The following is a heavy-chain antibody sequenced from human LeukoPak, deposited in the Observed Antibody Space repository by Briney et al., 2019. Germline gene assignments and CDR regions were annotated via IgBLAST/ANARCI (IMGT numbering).Heavy chain of an antibody. CDR1: GGSFSGYY. Sequence: PSETLSLTCAVYGGSFSGYYWSWIRQPPGKGLEWIGEINHSGSTNYNPSLKSRVTISVDTSKNQFSQKLSSVTAADTAVYYCARGDAHYYDSSGYPNDYWGQGTLVTVSS. D-gene: IGHD3-22*01. CDR2: INHSGST. CDR3: ARGDAHYYDSSGYPNDY. V-gene: IGHV4-34*01. J-gene: IGHJ4*02.